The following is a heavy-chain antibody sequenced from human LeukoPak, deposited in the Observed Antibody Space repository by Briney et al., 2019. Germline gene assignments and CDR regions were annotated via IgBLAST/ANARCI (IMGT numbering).Heavy chain of an antibody. CDR1: GYGFTTCW. CDR3: ARLRWAAGDGYYFDY. J-gene: IGHJ4*02. V-gene: IGHV5-51*01. D-gene: IGHD6-13*01. Sequence: GASLKISCKGSGYGFTTCWIGWVRQLPGKGLEWMGVINPGNSDTRYSPSFQGQVTISADKSITTAYLQWSSLKASDTAMYYCARLRWAAGDGYYFDYWGQGNPVTVSS. CDR2: INPGNSDT.